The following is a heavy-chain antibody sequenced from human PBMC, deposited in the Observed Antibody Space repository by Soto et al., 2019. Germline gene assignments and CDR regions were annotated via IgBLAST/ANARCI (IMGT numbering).Heavy chain of an antibody. Sequence: DGQLLESGGGLGQSGGSLRLSCVGSGFTFSNYAMSWVRQAPGKGLEWVSGISESGGSTHYADSVRGRFAISRDNSKNTVYLQVNSVRAEDTAVYYCAKDLVAAAASWGQGTLVTVAS. CDR2: ISESGGST. J-gene: IGHJ5*02. CDR1: GFTFSNYA. V-gene: IGHV3-23*01. D-gene: IGHD6-13*01. CDR3: AKDLVAAAAS.